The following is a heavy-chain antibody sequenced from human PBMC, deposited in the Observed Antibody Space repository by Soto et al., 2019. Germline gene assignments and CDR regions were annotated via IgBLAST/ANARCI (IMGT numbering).Heavy chain of an antibody. Sequence: TVSLTGAVYGGSFGGYYWSWIRQPPGKGLEWIGEINHSGSTNYNPSLKSRVTISVDTSKNQFSLKLSSVTAADTAVYYCARGRIVGATRRVYFDYWGQGTLVTVSS. CDR1: GGSFGGYY. CDR3: ARGRIVGATRRVYFDY. V-gene: IGHV4-34*01. CDR2: INHSGST. D-gene: IGHD1-26*01. J-gene: IGHJ4*02.